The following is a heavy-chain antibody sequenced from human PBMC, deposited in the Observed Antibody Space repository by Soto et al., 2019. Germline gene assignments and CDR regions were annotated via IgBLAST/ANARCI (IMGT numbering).Heavy chain of an antibody. V-gene: IGHV1-18*01. CDR2: ISAYNGNT. D-gene: IGHD3-22*01. CDR3: ARVDDYYDSSGYPTYY. J-gene: IGHJ4*02. CDR1: GYTFTSDG. Sequence: QVQLVQSGAEVKKPGASVKVSCKASGYTFTSDGISWVRQAPGQGLEWMGWISAYNGNTNYAQKLQGRVTTTTDTSTSTAYMELRSLRSDDTAVYYCARVDDYYDSSGYPTYYWGQGTLVTVSS.